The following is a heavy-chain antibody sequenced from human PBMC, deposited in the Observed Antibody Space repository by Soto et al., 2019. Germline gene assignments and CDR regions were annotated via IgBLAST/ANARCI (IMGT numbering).Heavy chain of an antibody. CDR1: GFTFSDYG. Sequence: PGGSLRLSCAVSGFTFSDYGMHWVRQAPGKGLEWVAVMSYAGTYKCYADSVKGRFTISRDLSGNTLFLQMNSLRLEDTALYYCAKARDHYASGSPGWLDSWGQGTLVTVSS. CDR3: AKARDHYASGSPGWLDS. V-gene: IGHV3-30*18. J-gene: IGHJ5*01. CDR2: MSYAGTYK. D-gene: IGHD3-10*01.